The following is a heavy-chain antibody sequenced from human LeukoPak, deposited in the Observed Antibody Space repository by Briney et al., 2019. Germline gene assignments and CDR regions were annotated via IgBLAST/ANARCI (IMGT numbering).Heavy chain of an antibody. J-gene: IGHJ6*02. CDR2: INPNSGGT. CDR3: ARGGYYYYGMDV. V-gene: IGHV1-2*04. Sequence: GASVKVSCKASGYTFTSYYMHWVRQAPGQGLEWMGWINPNSGGTNYAQKFQGWVTVTRDTSISTAYMELSRLRSDDTAVYYCARGGYYYYGMDVWGQGTTVTVSS. CDR1: GYTFTSYY. D-gene: IGHD3-10*01.